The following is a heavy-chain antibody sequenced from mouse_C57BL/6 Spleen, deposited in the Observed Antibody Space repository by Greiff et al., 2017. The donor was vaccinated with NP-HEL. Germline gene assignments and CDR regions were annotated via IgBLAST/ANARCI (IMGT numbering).Heavy chain of an antibody. CDR3: TTVYDGYLDY. V-gene: IGHV14-4*01. CDR1: GFNIKDDY. Sequence: VQLQQSGAELVRPGASVKLSCTASGFNIKDDYMHWVKQRPEQGLEWIGWIDPENGDTEYASKFQGKATITADTSSNTAYLQLSSLTSEDTAVYYCTTVYDGYLDYWGQGTTLTVSS. D-gene: IGHD2-3*01. J-gene: IGHJ2*01. CDR2: IDPENGDT.